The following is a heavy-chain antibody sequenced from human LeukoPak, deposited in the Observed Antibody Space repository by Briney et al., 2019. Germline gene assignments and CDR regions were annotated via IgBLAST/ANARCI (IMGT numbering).Heavy chain of an antibody. Sequence: SETLSLTCTVSGYSISSGYYWGWIRQPPGKGLEWIGSIYHSGSTYYNPSLKSRVTISVDTSKNQFSLKLSSVTAADTAVYYCARVLTTETNWFDPWGQGTLVTVSS. V-gene: IGHV4-38-2*02. CDR3: ARVLTTETNWFDP. J-gene: IGHJ5*02. D-gene: IGHD4-17*01. CDR1: GYSISSGYY. CDR2: IYHSGST.